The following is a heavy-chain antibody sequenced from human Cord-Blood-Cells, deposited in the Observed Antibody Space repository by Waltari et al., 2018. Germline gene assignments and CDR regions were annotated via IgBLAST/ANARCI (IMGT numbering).Heavy chain of an antibody. D-gene: IGHD1-26*01. CDR3: ARVRVGATDHDAFDI. CDR2: INHSGST. Sequence: QVQLQQWGAGLLKPSETLSLTCAVYGGSFSGYYWSWIRQPPGKGLEWNGEINHSGSTNNNPSLKSRVTISVDTSKNQFSLKLSSVTAADTAVYYCARVRVGATDHDAFDIWGQGTMVTVSS. J-gene: IGHJ3*02. CDR1: GGSFSGYY. V-gene: IGHV4-34*01.